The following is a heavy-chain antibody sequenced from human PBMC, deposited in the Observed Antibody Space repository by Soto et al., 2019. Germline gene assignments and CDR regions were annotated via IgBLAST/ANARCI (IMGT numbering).Heavy chain of an antibody. D-gene: IGHD6-13*01. V-gene: IGHV1-69*13. CDR3: AKTYSRSWHRNPWFDP. Sequence: SVKVSCKASGGTFSSYAISWVRQAPGQGLEWMGGIIPIFGTANYAQKFQGRVTITADESTSTAYMELSSLRSEDTAVYYCAKTYSRSWHRNPWFDPWGQGTLVTVSS. CDR2: IIPIFGTA. CDR1: GGTFSSYA. J-gene: IGHJ5*02.